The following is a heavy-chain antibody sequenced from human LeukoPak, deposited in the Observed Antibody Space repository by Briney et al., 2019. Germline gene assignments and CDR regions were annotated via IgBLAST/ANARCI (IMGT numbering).Heavy chain of an antibody. CDR3: ARKLSIAAAGRG. J-gene: IGHJ4*02. CDR2: ISSSSSYI. CDR1: GFTFSSYS. Sequence: GGSLRLSCAASGFTFSSYSMNWVRQAPGKGLEWVSSISSSSSYIYYADSVKGRFTISRDNAKNSLYLQMNSLRAEDTAVYYCARKLSIAAAGRGWGQGTLVTVS. D-gene: IGHD6-13*01. V-gene: IGHV3-21*01.